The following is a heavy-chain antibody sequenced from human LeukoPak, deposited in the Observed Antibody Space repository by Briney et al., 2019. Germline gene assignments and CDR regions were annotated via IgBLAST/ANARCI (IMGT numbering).Heavy chain of an antibody. CDR2: INPNSGGT. Sequence: GASVKVSCKASGGTFSSYAISWVRQAPGQGLEWMGRINPNSGGTNYAQKFQGRVTMTRDTSISTAYMELSRLRSDDTAVYYCAREAYSRQKNFDYWGQGTLVTVSS. V-gene: IGHV1-2*06. CDR3: AREAYSRQKNFDY. D-gene: IGHD6-13*01. J-gene: IGHJ4*02. CDR1: GGTFSSYA.